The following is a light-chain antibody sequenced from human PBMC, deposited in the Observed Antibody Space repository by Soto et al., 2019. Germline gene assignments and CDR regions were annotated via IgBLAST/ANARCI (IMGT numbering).Light chain of an antibody. CDR1: QSISSW. CDR2: KAS. J-gene: IGKJ1*01. V-gene: IGKV1-5*03. Sequence: DIPMTQSPSTLSASVGDRVTITCWASQSISSWLAWYQQKPGKAPKLLIYKASTLESGVPSTFSGSGSGTEFTLTISSLQPDDFATYYCQQYNTYWTFGQGTKVEIK. CDR3: QQYNTYWT.